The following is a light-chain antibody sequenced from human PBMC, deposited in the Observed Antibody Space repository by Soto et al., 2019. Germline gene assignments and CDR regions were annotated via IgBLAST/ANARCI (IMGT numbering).Light chain of an antibody. V-gene: IGLV1-51*01. J-gene: IGLJ2*01. CDR2: DNN. CDR3: GTRDSSLSDVV. Sequence: QSVLTQPPSVSAAPGQKVTISCSGTSSNIGNNYVSWYQQLPGTAPKFLIYDNNKRPSGIPDRFSGSKSGTSATLGITGLQTGDEADRQCGTRDSSLSDVVFGGGTKLTVL. CDR1: SSNIGNNY.